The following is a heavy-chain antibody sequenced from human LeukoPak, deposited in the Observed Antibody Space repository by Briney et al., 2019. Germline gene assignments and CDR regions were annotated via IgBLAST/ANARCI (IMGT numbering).Heavy chain of an antibody. D-gene: IGHD6-19*01. CDR1: GFSFSTSW. CDR3: ARLSTSVAGGDH. V-gene: IGHV3-7*01. CDR2: IKKDGSEE. J-gene: IGHJ4*02. Sequence: PGGSLRLSCTASGFSFSTSWMSWARQTPGKGLEWVANIKKDGSEEYYVDSVKTRFTISRDNAKNSLYLQLNSLIVEDTAVYYCARLSTSVAGGDHWGQGTLVTVSS.